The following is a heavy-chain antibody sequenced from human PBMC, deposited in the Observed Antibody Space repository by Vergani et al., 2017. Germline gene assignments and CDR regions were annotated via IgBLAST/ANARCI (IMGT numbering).Heavy chain of an antibody. CDR3: AKDTGDGGSGWSYDAFDI. Sequence: EVQLVESGGGLVQPGRSLRLSCAASGFTFNDYAMHWVRQAPGKGLGWVSSINWNSGNVGYADSVKGRFTISRDNAKNSLFLQMNSLTTEDTALYYCAKDTGDGGSGWSYDAFDIWGQGTMVTVSS. CDR2: INWNSGNV. CDR1: GFTFNDYA. J-gene: IGHJ3*02. V-gene: IGHV3-9*01. D-gene: IGHD6-19*01.